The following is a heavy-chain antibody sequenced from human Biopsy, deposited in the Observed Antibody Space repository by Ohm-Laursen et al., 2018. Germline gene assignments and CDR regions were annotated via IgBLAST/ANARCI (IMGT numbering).Heavy chain of an antibody. CDR2: IYPNSGDT. J-gene: IGHJ4*02. Sequence: ATVKISCKASGDAFLGYYLHWVRQAPGQGLEWMGSIYPNSGDTDFAQRFQGRVSMTRDTSVSTAYLELSSLRSDDTAIYYCARDLLEWSLPSWGQGTLVTVSS. V-gene: IGHV1-2*02. CDR1: GDAFLGYY. D-gene: IGHD3-3*01. CDR3: ARDLLEWSLPS.